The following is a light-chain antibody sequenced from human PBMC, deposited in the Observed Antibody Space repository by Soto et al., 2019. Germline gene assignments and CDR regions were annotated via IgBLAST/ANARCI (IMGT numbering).Light chain of an antibody. CDR1: QSISSW. CDR3: QQYNSYPYT. V-gene: IGKV1-5*01. J-gene: IGKJ5*01. Sequence: EIQMTQSPSTLSASVGDRVTITCRASQSISSWLAWYQQKPGKAPKLLIYDASSLESGVPSRFSGSGSGTEFTLTISSLQTDDFATYYCQQYNSYPYTFGQGTRLEIK. CDR2: DAS.